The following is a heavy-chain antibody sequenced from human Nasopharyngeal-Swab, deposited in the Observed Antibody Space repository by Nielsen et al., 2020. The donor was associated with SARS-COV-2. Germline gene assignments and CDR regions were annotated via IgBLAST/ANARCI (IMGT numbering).Heavy chain of an antibody. V-gene: IGHV4-4*07. CDR3: ARDAPSSWSNTYYYYYGMDV. D-gene: IGHD6-13*01. Sequence: GTGLEWVGRIYTSGSTNYNPSLKSRVTMSVDTSKNQFPLKLSSVTAADTAVYYCARDAPSSWSNTYYYYYGMDVWGQGTTVTVSS. J-gene: IGHJ6*02. CDR2: IYTSGST.